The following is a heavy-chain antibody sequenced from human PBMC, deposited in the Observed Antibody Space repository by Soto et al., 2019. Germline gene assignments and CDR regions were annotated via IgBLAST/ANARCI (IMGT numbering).Heavy chain of an antibody. D-gene: IGHD1-26*01. CDR1: GFTFSGYS. Sequence: EVQLVESGGGLVKPGGSLRLSCAASGFTFSGYSMNWVRQAPGKGLEWVSSISSVSRYIYYGDSMKGRFTISRDNDKNVVYLQMNSLRAEDTAVYYCARILGSDSYYYMDVWGKGTTVTVSS. CDR3: ARILGSDSYYYMDV. V-gene: IGHV3-21*06. J-gene: IGHJ6*03. CDR2: ISSVSRYI.